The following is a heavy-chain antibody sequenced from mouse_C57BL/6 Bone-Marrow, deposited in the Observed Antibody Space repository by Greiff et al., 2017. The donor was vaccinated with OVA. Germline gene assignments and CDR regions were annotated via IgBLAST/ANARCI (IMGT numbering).Heavy chain of an antibody. J-gene: IGHJ4*01. CDR1: GYTFTSYW. CDR3: ARGDYDAMDN. Sequence: QVQLQQPGAELVLPGASVKLSCKASGYTFTSYWMHWVKQRPGQGLEWIGEIDPSDSYTNYTQKFKGKSTLTVDNSSSTACMQLSSLTSEDSAVYYCARGDYDAMDNWGQGTSVTDSS. CDR2: IDPSDSYT. V-gene: IGHV1-69*01.